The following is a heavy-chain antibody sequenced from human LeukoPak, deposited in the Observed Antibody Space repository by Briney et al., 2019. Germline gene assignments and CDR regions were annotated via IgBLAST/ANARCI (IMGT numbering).Heavy chain of an antibody. D-gene: IGHD2-15*01. V-gene: IGHV3-48*02. Sequence: GGSLRLSCAASGFTFSSYSMNWFRQAPGKGLEWVSYISSSSSTIYYADSVKGRFSISRDNAKKSLYLQMNSLRDEDTAVYYCARDCSGGSCYYRGYFDYWGQGTLVTVSS. CDR2: ISSSSSTI. J-gene: IGHJ4*02. CDR1: GFTFSSYS. CDR3: ARDCSGGSCYYRGYFDY.